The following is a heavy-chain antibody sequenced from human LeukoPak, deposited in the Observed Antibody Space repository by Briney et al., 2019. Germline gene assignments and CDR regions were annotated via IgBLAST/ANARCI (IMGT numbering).Heavy chain of an antibody. CDR3: AKDGGSSSGWYGAFDI. J-gene: IGHJ3*02. Sequence: GGSLRLSCAASGFTFSSYAMSWVRQAPGKGLEWVSTISGSGGSTYYADSVKGQFTISRDNSKNTLYLQMNSLRAEDTAVYYCAKDGGSSSGWYGAFDIWGQGTMVTVSS. V-gene: IGHV3-23*01. CDR2: ISGSGGST. CDR1: GFTFSSYA. D-gene: IGHD6-19*01.